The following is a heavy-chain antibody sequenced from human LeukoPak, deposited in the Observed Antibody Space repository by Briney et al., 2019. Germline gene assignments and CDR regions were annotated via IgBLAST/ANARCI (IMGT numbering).Heavy chain of an antibody. CDR1: GGSFSSYY. D-gene: IGHD3-3*01. V-gene: IGHV4-59*01. CDR3: ARTSGGVVTHFDY. Sequence: SETLSLTCTVSGGSFSSYYWTWIRQPPGKELEGIGYIYYSGSTNYNPSLKSRVTISVDTSKNQFSLKLSSVTAADTAVYYCARTSGGVVTHFDYWGQGTLVTVSS. CDR2: IYYSGST. J-gene: IGHJ4*02.